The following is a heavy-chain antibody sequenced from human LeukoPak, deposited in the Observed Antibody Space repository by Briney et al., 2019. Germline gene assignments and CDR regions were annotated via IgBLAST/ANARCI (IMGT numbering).Heavy chain of an antibody. V-gene: IGHV5-51*01. CDR3: ARRKYSYGYYFDY. J-gene: IGHJ4*02. CDR1: GYSFTTYW. CDR2: IYPGDSDT. Sequence: GESLKISCKGSGYSFTTYWIGWVRQMPGKGLEWMGIIYPGDSDTRYSPSFQGQVTISAGKSISTAYLQWNSLKASDTAMYYCARRKYSYGYYFDYWGQGTLVTVSS. D-gene: IGHD5-18*01.